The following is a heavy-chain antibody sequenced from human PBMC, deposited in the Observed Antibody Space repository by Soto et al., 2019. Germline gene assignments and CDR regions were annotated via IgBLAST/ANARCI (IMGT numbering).Heavy chain of an antibody. Sequence: SETLSLTCAVYGGSFSGYYWSWIRQPPGKGLEWIGEINHSGSTNYNPSLKSRVTISVDTSKNQFSLKLSSVTAADTAVYYCARGLRIAAAGLPFFDPWGQGTLVTVSS. CDR2: INHSGST. D-gene: IGHD6-13*01. V-gene: IGHV4-34*01. CDR3: ARGLRIAAAGLPFFDP. J-gene: IGHJ5*02. CDR1: GGSFSGYY.